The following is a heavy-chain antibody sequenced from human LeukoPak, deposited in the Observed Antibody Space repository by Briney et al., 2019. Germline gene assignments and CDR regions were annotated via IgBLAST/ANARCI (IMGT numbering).Heavy chain of an antibody. Sequence: GGSLRLSCAASGFTFSSYSMNWVRQAPGKGLEWVSSISSSSSYIYYADSVKGRFTISRDNAKNSLYLQMNSLRAEDTAVYYCARVDQRGSIAARPTVAYWGQGTLVTVSS. CDR1: GFTFSSYS. CDR2: ISSSSSYI. V-gene: IGHV3-21*01. J-gene: IGHJ4*02. CDR3: ARVDQRGSIAARPTVAY. D-gene: IGHD6-6*01.